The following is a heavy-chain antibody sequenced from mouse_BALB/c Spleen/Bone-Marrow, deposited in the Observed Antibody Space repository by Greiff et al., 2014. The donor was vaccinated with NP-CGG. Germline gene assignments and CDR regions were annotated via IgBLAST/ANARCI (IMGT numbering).Heavy chain of an antibody. CDR2: INPYNDAT. Sequence: QLQESGPELVKPGASVKMSCKASGYTFTSYVIHWVKQKPGQGLEWIGYINPYNDATEFNERFKGKATLTSDKSSSTAYMVLSSLTSEDSAVYYCAREGVDYFDYWGQGTTLTVSS. J-gene: IGHJ2*01. CDR1: GYTFTSYV. CDR3: AREGVDYFDY. V-gene: IGHV1-14*01.